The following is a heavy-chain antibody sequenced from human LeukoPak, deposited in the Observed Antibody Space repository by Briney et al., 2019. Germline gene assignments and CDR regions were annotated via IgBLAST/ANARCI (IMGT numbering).Heavy chain of an antibody. CDR3: AGVEDYYYYYMDV. Sequence: GGSLRLSCAASGFNFRSYGMHWVRQAPGKGLEWVAYIRYDVSNKYYADSVKGRFTLSRDNSKNTLYLQMNSLRAEDTAVYYCAGVEDYYYYYMDVWGKGTTVTVSS. CDR2: IRYDVSNK. D-gene: IGHD5-24*01. J-gene: IGHJ6*03. CDR1: GFNFRSYG. V-gene: IGHV3-30*02.